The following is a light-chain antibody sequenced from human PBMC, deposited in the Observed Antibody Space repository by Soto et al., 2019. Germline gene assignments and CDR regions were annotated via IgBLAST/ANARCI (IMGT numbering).Light chain of an antibody. CDR2: AAS. V-gene: IGKV1-27*01. CDR3: QKYSSVIT. CDR1: QGISNF. J-gene: IGKJ5*01. Sequence: DIQMTQSPSSLSASVGDRVTITCRASQGISNFLAWYQQKPGKVPKLLISAASTLQSGVPSRFSGSGSGTDFTLTITSLQPEDVATHYCQKYSSVITFGQGTRLEIK.